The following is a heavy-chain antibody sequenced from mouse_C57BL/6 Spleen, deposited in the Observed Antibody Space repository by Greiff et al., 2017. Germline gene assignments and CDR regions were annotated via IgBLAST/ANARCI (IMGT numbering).Heavy chain of an antibody. CDR1: GYSITSGYY. Sequence: ESGPGLVKPSQSLSLTCSVTGYSITSGYYWNWIRQFPGNKLEWMGYISYDGSNNYNPSFKNRISITPDTSKNQFFLKLNSVTTEDTATYYCAREGITTVDPLDYWGQGTTLTVSS. D-gene: IGHD1-1*01. CDR3: AREGITTVDPLDY. J-gene: IGHJ2*01. CDR2: ISYDGSN. V-gene: IGHV3-6*01.